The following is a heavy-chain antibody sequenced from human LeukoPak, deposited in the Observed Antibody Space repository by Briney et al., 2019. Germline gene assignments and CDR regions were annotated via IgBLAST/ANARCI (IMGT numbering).Heavy chain of an antibody. CDR3: ARLDYYYYGMDV. V-gene: IGHV3-20*04. Sequence: GGSLRLSCAASGFTFDDHGMNWVRQAPGKGLEWVSGINWNGGSTFYADSVKGRFTISRDNAKNALYLQMNSLRAEDTALYYCARLDYYYYGMDVWGQGTTVTVSS. CDR1: GFTFDDHG. CDR2: INWNGGST. J-gene: IGHJ6*02.